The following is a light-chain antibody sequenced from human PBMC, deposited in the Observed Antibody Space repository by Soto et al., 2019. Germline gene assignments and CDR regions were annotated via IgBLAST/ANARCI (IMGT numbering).Light chain of an antibody. CDR3: QQYDNLHPFT. J-gene: IGKJ3*01. V-gene: IGKV1-33*01. CDR2: DAS. CDR1: QDISNY. Sequence: DIQMTQSPSSLSASVGDRVTITCQASQDISNYLNWYQQKPGKAPKLLIYDASNLETGVPSRFSGSGSGTDFTFTISSLQPEDIATYYCQQYDNLHPFTFGPETKVDIK.